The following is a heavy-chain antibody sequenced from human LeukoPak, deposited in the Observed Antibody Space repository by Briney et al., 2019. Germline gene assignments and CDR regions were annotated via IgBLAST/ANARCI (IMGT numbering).Heavy chain of an antibody. J-gene: IGHJ4*02. V-gene: IGHV5-51*01. D-gene: IGHD2-15*01. Sequence: LGESLKTSCKGSGYLFTTQWIGWVRQMPGKGLELMGIISSGDSDTRYSPSLQGQVTISADKSINTAYLQWSSLKASDTAMYYCARPVACSDGSCYFDSWGQGTLVTVSS. CDR1: GYLFTTQW. CDR3: ARPVACSDGSCYFDS. CDR2: ISSGDSDT.